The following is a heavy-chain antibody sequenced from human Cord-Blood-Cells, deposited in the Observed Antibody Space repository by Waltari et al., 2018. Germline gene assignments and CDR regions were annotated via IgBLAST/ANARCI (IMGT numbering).Heavy chain of an antibody. CDR1: GYTFTVYH. D-gene: IGHD5-12*01. J-gene: IGHJ4*02. Sequence: QVQLVQSGAEVKKPGASVTVSCKASGYTFTVYHMHWVRQAPGQGLEWMGWINPNSGGTNYAQKFQGRVTMTRDTSISTAYMELSRLRSDDTAVYYCARVYGGYDTLDYWGQGTLVTVSS. CDR3: ARVYGGYDTLDY. CDR2: INPNSGGT. V-gene: IGHV1-2*02.